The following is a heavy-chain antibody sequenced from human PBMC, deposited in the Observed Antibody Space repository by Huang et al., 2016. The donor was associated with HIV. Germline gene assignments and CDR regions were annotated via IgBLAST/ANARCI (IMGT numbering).Heavy chain of an antibody. CDR2: IYYIGNG. CDR1: GGSFSSSSYY. D-gene: IGHD4-17*01. V-gene: IGHV4-39*01. Sequence: QLQLHESGPGLVKPSETLSLTCTVSGGSFSSSSYYWGWIRQSPGKGLEWIGSIYYIGNGYYNPSLKSRVTMSVDRSSNQFSLKMHSVTAADTAVYYCASRTTVTTTSNYHYFYMDVWGKGTTVIVSS. J-gene: IGHJ6*03. CDR3: ASRTTVTTTSNYHYFYMDV.